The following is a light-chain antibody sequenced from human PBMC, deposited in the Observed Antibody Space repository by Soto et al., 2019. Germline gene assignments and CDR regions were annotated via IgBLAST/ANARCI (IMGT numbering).Light chain of an antibody. J-gene: IGKJ1*01. Sequence: EFVLTQSPGTLSLSPGERATLSCGASQTVRNNYLAWYQQRTGQAPRLIIYGESSRATGIPNRFSGSGSGTDLTLTISRLEPEDFAVYYCQQYGNSPQTCGQGTKVDIK. V-gene: IGKV3-20*01. CDR2: GES. CDR1: QTVRNNY. CDR3: QQYGNSPQT.